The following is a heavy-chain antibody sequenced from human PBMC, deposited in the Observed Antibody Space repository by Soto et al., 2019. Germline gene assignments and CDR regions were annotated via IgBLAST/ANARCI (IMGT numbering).Heavy chain of an antibody. CDR3: TRDRSQDAFDI. CDR1: GFTFGDYA. Sequence: GGSLRLSCTDSGFTFGDYAMSWFRQAPGKGLEWVGFIRSKAYGGTTEYAASVKGRFTISRDDSKSIAYLQMNSLKTEDTAVYYCTRDRSQDAFDIWGQGTMVAVSS. J-gene: IGHJ3*02. V-gene: IGHV3-49*03. CDR2: IRSKAYGGTT.